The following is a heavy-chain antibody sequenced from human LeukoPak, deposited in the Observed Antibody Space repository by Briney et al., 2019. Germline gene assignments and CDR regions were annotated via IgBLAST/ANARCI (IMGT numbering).Heavy chain of an antibody. D-gene: IGHD2-2*01. V-gene: IGHV3-21*01. CDR2: ISSSSSYI. CDR3: ARVEEESSSTTPSSSCYAFDI. CDR1: GFTFSSYS. J-gene: IGHJ3*02. Sequence: PGGSLRLSCAASGFTFSSYSMNWVRQAPGKGLEWVSSISSSSSYIYYADSVKGRFTISRDNAKNSLYLQMNSLRAEDTAVYYCARVEEESSSTTPSSSCYAFDIWGQGTMVTVSS.